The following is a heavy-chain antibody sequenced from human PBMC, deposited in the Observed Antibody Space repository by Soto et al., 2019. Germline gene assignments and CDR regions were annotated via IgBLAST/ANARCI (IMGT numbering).Heavy chain of an antibody. Sequence: GASVKVSCKASGGTFSSYAISWVRQAPGQGLEWMGGIIPIFGTANYAQKFQGRVTITADESTSTAYMELSSLRSEDTAVYYCASLSPGGPTVVTDPNDYWGQGTLVTVSS. CDR1: GGTFSSYA. D-gene: IGHD4-17*01. CDR2: IIPIFGTA. V-gene: IGHV1-69*13. J-gene: IGHJ4*02. CDR3: ASLSPGGPTVVTDPNDY.